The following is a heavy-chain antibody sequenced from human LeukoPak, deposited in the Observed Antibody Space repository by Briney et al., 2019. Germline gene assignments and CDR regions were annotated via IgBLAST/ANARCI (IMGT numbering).Heavy chain of an antibody. CDR1: GYSISSGYY. J-gene: IGHJ4*02. CDR2: IYHSGST. CDR3: Y. Sequence: SETLSLTCTVSGYSISSGYYWGWIRQPPGKGPEWIGSIYHSGSTYHSPSLNSRLTISVDTSKNQFSLRLTSVTAADTAVYYDYWGQGTLVTVSS. V-gene: IGHV4-38-2*02.